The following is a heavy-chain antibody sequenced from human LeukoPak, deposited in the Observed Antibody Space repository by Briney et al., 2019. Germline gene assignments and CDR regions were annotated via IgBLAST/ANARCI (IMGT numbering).Heavy chain of an antibody. CDR3: ARHETLGGRFDP. Sequence: ASVKVSCKASGYTFTGYYMHWVRQAPGQGLEWMGIIYPGDSDTRYSPSFQGQVTISADKSISTAYLQWSSLKASDTAMYYCARHETLGGRFDPWGQGTLVTVSS. J-gene: IGHJ5*02. D-gene: IGHD4-23*01. V-gene: IGHV5-51*01. CDR1: GYTFTGYY. CDR2: IYPGDSDT.